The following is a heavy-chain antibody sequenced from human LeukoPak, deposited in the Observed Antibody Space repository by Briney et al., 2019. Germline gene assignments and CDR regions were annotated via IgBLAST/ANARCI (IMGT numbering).Heavy chain of an antibody. J-gene: IGHJ4*02. CDR2: IYPGDSDT. D-gene: IGHD6-13*01. CDR3: ARCTVTTGYSSSWFDY. CDR1: GYSFTSYW. Sequence: GESLKISCKGSGYSFTSYWIGWVRQMPGKGLEWMGIIYPGDSDTRYSPSFQGQVTISADKSISTAYLQWSSLKASDTAMYYCARCTVTTGYSSSWFDYWGQGTLVTVSS. V-gene: IGHV5-51*01.